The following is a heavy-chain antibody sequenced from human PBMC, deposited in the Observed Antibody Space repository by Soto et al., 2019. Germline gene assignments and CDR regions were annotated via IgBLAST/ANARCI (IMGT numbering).Heavy chain of an antibody. CDR1: GFTFSSYA. J-gene: IGHJ5*02. CDR3: AKDPQTYDILTGPLFDP. V-gene: IGHV3-23*01. CDR2: ISGSGGST. Sequence: EVQLLESGGGLVQPGGSLRLSCAASGFTFSSYAMSWVRQAPGKGLEWVSAISGSGGSTYYADSVKGRFTISRDNSKNTLYLQMNSLRAEDTAVYYCAKDPQTYDILTGPLFDPWGQGTLVTVSS. D-gene: IGHD3-9*01.